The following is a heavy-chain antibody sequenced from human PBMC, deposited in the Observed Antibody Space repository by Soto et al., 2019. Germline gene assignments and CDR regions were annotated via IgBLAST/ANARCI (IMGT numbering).Heavy chain of an antibody. V-gene: IGHV2-5*02. Sequence: SGPTLVNPTQTLTLTCTFSGFSLSTSGVGVGWIRQPPGKALEWLALIYWDDDKRYSPSLKSRLTITKDTSKNQVVLTMTNMDPVDTATYYCAHTVFTVDYYYDSSGYYPGGVWFDPWGQGTLVTV. J-gene: IGHJ5*02. CDR1: GFSLSTSGVG. D-gene: IGHD3-22*01. CDR3: AHTVFTVDYYYDSSGYYPGGVWFDP. CDR2: IYWDDDK.